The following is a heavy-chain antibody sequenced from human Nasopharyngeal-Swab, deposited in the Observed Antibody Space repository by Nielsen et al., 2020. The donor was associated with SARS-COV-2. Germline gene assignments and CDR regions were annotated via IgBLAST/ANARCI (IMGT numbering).Heavy chain of an antibody. CDR2: ISTSSGNI. D-gene: IGHD5-24*01. V-gene: IGHV3-48*04. J-gene: IGHJ4*02. CDR1: GFTFSTYT. Sequence: GGSLRLSCAASGFTFSTYTMTWVRQAPGKGLEWVSDISTSSGNIYYADSVRGRFTISRDNAKNSLYLQMNSLRVEDTAVYYCATTDGNFDYWGRGTLVTVSS. CDR3: ATTDGNFDY.